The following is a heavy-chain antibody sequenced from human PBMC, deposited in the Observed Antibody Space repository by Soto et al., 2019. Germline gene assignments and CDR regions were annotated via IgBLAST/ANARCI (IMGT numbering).Heavy chain of an antibody. CDR1: GFTFSSYW. CDR3: ARDEFRAVAGDYYYYGMDV. J-gene: IGHJ6*02. Sequence: PGGSLRLSCAASGFTFSSYWMSWVRQAPGKGLEWVANIKQDGSEKYYVDSVKGRFTISRDNAKNSLYLQMNSLRAEDTAAYYCARDEFRAVAGDYYYYGMDVWGQGTTVTVSS. V-gene: IGHV3-7*03. D-gene: IGHD6-19*01. CDR2: IKQDGSEK.